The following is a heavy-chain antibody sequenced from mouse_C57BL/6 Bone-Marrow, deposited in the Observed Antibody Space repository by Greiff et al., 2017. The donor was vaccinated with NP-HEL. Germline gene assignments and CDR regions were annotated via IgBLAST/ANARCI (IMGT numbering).Heavy chain of an antibody. CDR3: ARWSDYFDY. Sequence: EVQLVESEGGLVQPGSSMKLSCTASGFTFSDYYMAWVRQVPEKGLEWVANINYDGSSTYYLDSLKSRFIISRDNAKNILYLQMSSLKSEDTATYYCARWSDYFDYWGQGTTLTVSS. CDR1: GFTFSDYY. V-gene: IGHV5-16*01. CDR2: INYDGSST. J-gene: IGHJ2*01.